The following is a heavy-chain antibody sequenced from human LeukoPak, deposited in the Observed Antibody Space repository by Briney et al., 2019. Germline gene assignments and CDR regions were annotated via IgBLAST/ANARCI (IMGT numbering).Heavy chain of an antibody. D-gene: IGHD3-22*01. V-gene: IGHV3-30*18. CDR2: ISYDGSNK. Sequence: QPGGSLRLSCAASGFTFSSYGMHWVRQAPGKGLEWVAVISYDGSNKYYADSVKGRFTISRDNSKNTLYLQMNSLRAEDTAVYYCAKVQYYYDSSGHDIWGQGTMVTVSS. CDR1: GFTFSSYG. CDR3: AKVQYYYDSSGHDI. J-gene: IGHJ3*02.